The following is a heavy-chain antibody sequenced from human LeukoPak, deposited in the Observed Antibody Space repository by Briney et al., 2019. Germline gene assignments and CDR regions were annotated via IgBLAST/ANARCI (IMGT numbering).Heavy chain of an antibody. D-gene: IGHD6-19*01. J-gene: IGHJ4*02. CDR1: GFTVSDNN. CDR2: LVYDARSD. Sequence: PGGSLRLSCAASGFTVSDNNMIWVRQAPGKGLEWVARLVYDARSDYANSVKGRFSISRDDSKNTLFLDMSNLRVEDTALYYCAKDLSAAFDFWGQGVLVTVSS. V-gene: IGHV3-33*03. CDR3: AKDLSAAFDF.